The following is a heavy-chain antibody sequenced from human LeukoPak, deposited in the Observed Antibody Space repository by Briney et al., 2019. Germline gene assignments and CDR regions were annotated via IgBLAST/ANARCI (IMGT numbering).Heavy chain of an antibody. CDR3: ARHREPYSSSWYDFDY. J-gene: IGHJ4*02. V-gene: IGHV3-30-3*01. Sequence: GGSLRLSCAASGFTFSSYAMHWVRQAPGKGLEWVAVISYDGSNKYYADSVEGRFTISRDNSKNTLYLQMNSLRAEDTAVYYCARHREPYSSSWYDFDYWGQGTLVTVSS. CDR1: GFTFSSYA. CDR2: ISYDGSNK. D-gene: IGHD6-13*01.